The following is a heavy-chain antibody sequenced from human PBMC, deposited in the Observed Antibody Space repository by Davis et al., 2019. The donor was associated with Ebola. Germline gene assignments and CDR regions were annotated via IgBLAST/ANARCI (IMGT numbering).Heavy chain of an antibody. CDR1: GFNFNDYA. D-gene: IGHD3-22*01. J-gene: IGHJ4*02. CDR2: ISWNSGVI. CDR3: AREVVVITARYFDY. V-gene: IGHV3-9*01. Sequence: GGSLRLSCAGSGFNFNDYAMHWVRQGLGKGLEWVSGISWNSGVIAYADSVKGRFTISRDNAKNSLYLQMNSLRAEDTAVYYCAREVVVITARYFDYWGQGTLVTVSS.